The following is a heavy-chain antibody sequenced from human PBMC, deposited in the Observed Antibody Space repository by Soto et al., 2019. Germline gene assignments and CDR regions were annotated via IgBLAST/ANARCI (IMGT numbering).Heavy chain of an antibody. Sequence: VQLVESGGGVVQPGRSLRLSCAASGFTFSSYGMHWVRQAPGKGLEWVAVIWYDGSNKYYADSVKGRFTISRDNSKNTLYLQMNSLRAEDTAVYYCAREGYSGSYSWFDPWGQGTLVTVSS. CDR2: IWYDGSNK. V-gene: IGHV3-33*01. CDR1: GFTFSSYG. D-gene: IGHD1-26*01. CDR3: AREGYSGSYSWFDP. J-gene: IGHJ5*02.